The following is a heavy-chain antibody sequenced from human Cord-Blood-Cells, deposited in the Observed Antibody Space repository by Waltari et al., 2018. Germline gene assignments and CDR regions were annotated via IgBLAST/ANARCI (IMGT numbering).Heavy chain of an antibody. D-gene: IGHD3-10*01. V-gene: IGHV3-23*01. J-gene: IGHJ3*02. CDR2: ISGSGGST. CDR3: AKDRQGSGSYYNAFDI. Sequence: VQLLESGGGLVQPGGSLRLSCAASGFTFSSYAMSWVRQAPGKGLEWVSAISGSGGSTYYADSVKGRFTISRDHSKNTLYLQMNSLRAEDTAVYYCAKDRQGSGSYYNAFDIWGQGTMVTVSS. CDR1: GFTFSSYA.